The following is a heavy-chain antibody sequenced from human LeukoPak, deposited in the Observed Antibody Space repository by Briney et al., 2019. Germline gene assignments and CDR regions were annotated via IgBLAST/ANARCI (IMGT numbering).Heavy chain of an antibody. Sequence: PGGSLRLSCAASEFTVSSNYMSWVRQAPGQRLQWVSIIYSGGSTYYADSVKGRFTISRDNSKNTLFLQMSTLRAEDTAVYYCARTNTVTTSWYFDLWGRGTLVTVSS. J-gene: IGHJ2*01. CDR1: EFTVSSNY. CDR3: ARTNTVTTSWYFDL. D-gene: IGHD4-17*01. V-gene: IGHV3-53*01. CDR2: IYSGGST.